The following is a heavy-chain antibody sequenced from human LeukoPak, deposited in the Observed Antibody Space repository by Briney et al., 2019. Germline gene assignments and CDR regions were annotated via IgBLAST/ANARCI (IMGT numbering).Heavy chain of an antibody. J-gene: IGHJ4*02. CDR2: IYISGST. V-gene: IGHV4-4*07. D-gene: IGHD3-3*01. CDR3: ARENWSGYYSFFDY. CDR1: GGSISSYY. Sequence: PSETLSLTCTVSGGSISSYYWNWIRQPAGKGLEWIGRIYISGSTNYNPSLKSRVTMSVDTSKNQFSLQLSSVTVADTTVYYCARENWSGYYSFFDYWGQGTLVTVSS.